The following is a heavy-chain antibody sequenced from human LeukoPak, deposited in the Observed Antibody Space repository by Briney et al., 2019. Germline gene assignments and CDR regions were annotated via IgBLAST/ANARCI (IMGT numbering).Heavy chain of an antibody. V-gene: IGHV3-48*02. Sequence: GGSLRLSCTASGFTFSSYNMNWVRQAPGKGLGWVSYISSSSGTIYYADSVKGRFTISRDNAKNSLYVQMNSLRDEDTAVYYCAREHSSSSGSVSDFWGQGTLVTVSS. CDR2: ISSSSGTI. D-gene: IGHD6-6*01. J-gene: IGHJ4*02. CDR3: AREHSSSSGSVSDF. CDR1: GFTFSSYN.